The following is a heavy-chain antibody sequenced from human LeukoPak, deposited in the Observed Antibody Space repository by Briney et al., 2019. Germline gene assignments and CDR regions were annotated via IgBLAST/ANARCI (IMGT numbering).Heavy chain of an antibody. CDR1: GGSFSGYY. V-gene: IGHV4-34*01. J-gene: IGHJ3*02. Sequence: SETLSLTCAVYGGSFSGYYWSWIRQPPGKGLEWIGEINHSGSNNYNPSLKSRVTISVDTSKNQFSLKLSSVTAADTAVYYCARGSTGPQDAFDIWGQGTMVTVSS. CDR3: ARGSTGPQDAFDI. CDR2: INHSGSN.